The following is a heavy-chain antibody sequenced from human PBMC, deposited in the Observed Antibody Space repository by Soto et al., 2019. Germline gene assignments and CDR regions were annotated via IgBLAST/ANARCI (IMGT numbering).Heavy chain of an antibody. Sequence: QVQLEESGPGLVRPSETVSLTCSVSGVSITSHYCRWFRQPPGKGLEWIGYIHHSGSTSYNPSLNSRVTMSVDTSKSQFSLKVSSVTAADTALYDCARQGFGQLHGLVDVWGPGTTVTVSS. V-gene: IGHV4-59*08. CDR1: GVSITSHY. D-gene: IGHD3-10*01. CDR3: ARQGFGQLHGLVDV. J-gene: IGHJ6*02. CDR2: IHHSGST.